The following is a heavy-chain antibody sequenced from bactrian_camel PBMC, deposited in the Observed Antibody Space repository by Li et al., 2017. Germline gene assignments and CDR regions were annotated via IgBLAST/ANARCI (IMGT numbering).Heavy chain of an antibody. CDR1: GDISGGYC. J-gene: IGHJ4*01. D-gene: IGHD1*01. CDR2: FDRDGTT. V-gene: IGHV3S55*01. Sequence: HVQLVESGGGSVQAGGSLRLSCAASGDISGGYCMAWFREAPGKDREAVAIFDRDGTTSYADSVKGRFTISQDHARNTLILEIDSLAPEDTAMYYCAASGPWRWDTDDGDTCDQWNRYNSWGQGTQVTVS. CDR3: AASGPWRWDTDDGDTCDQWNRYNS.